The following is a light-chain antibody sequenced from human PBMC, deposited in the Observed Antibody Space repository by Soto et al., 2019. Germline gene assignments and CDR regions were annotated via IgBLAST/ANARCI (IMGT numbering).Light chain of an antibody. Sequence: QSALTQPASVSGSPGQSITISCTGTSSDVGGYNYVSWYQHHPGKAPKLMIYEVSDRPSGISNRFSGSKSGNTASLTISGLQPEDEADYYCSSYTSSSTLVVFGGGTKVTVL. V-gene: IGLV2-14*01. J-gene: IGLJ2*01. CDR2: EVS. CDR3: SSYTSSSTLVV. CDR1: SSDVGGYNY.